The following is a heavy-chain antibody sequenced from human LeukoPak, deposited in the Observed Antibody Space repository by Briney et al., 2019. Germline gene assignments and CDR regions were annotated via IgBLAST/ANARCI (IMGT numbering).Heavy chain of an antibody. D-gene: IGHD3-10*01. Sequence: SVKVSYKSSVGTFSRYANSWVRQARGQGLEWMGKNIPIFGTAYYAQTFQGRVTIATDESTSTAYMKMSSLRSEDTGVYYCARGGWYYYRSGSSNWFDPWGQGTLVTVSS. J-gene: IGHJ5*02. CDR1: VGTFSRYA. CDR3: ARGGWYYYRSGSSNWFDP. CDR2: NIPIFGTA. V-gene: IGHV1-69*05.